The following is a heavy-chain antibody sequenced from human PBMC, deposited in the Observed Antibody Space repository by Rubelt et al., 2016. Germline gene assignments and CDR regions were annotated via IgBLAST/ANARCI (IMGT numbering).Heavy chain of an antibody. CDR3: ARESSSGWYIDY. D-gene: IGHD6-19*01. Sequence: QVQLVQSGAEVKKPGASVKVSCKASGYTFTSYSMHWVRQAPGQGLEWMGRINPTSGGTNYAQKFQGRVTMTRDTSITTAYMELSRLRSDDTAVVYCARESSSGWYIDYWGQGTLVTVSS. J-gene: IGHJ4*02. V-gene: IGHV1-2*06. CDR1: GYTFTSYS. CDR2: INPTSGGT.